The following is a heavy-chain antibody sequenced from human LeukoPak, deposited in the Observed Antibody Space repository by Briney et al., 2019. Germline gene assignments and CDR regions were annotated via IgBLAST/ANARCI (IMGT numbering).Heavy chain of an antibody. CDR3: AKWLEGGRPDFDS. D-gene: IGHD2-15*01. J-gene: IGHJ4*02. V-gene: IGHV3-23*01. CDR1: GFTFSSYA. Sequence: PGGSLRLSCAASGFTFSSYAMSWVRQAPGKGLEWVSAISGSGGSTYYADSVKGRFTISRDSSRNTLYLQMNGLRAEDTAVYYCAKWLEGGRPDFDSWGQGTLVTVSS. CDR2: ISGSGGST.